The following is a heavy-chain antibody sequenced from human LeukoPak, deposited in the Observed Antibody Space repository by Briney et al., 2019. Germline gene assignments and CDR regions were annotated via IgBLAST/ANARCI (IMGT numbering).Heavy chain of an antibody. Sequence: ASVKVSCKASGYTFTDYYIHWVRQAPGQGLEWMGWINPKSGGTNYAQRFLGRVTMTRDTSISTAYMDLSSLRSDDTAVYYCARASLQSSYEGYEYFQYWGQGTLVTVSS. CDR2: INPKSGGT. V-gene: IGHV1-2*02. D-gene: IGHD5-12*01. J-gene: IGHJ1*01. CDR1: GYTFTDYY. CDR3: ARASLQSSYEGYEYFQY.